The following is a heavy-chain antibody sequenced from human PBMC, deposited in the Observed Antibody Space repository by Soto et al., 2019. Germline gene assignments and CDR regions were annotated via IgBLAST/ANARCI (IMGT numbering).Heavy chain of an antibody. CDR1: GFTFNNYA. D-gene: IGHD1-7*01. V-gene: IGHV3-23*01. CDR3: ARAGELLTPFDY. J-gene: IGHJ4*02. CDR2: ITGSGGST. Sequence: EVQLLESGGGLVQPGGSLRLSCAASGFTFNNYAMSWVRQAPRKGLECVSTITGSGGSTYYAASVKGRFTISRDNSKNTLYLQMNSLRAEDTAIYYCARAGELLTPFDYWGQGTLVTVSS.